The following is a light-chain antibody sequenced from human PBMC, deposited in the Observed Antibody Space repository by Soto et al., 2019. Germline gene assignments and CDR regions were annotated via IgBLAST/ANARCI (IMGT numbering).Light chain of an antibody. CDR1: QGISNY. CDR3: QKSQGT. Sequence: DIQMTQSPSSLSASVGDRVTITCRASQGISNYLAWYQQKPGKVPKLLIYAASTLQSGVPSRFSGSGSGTDFTLTISSLQPEDVATYYCQKSQGTFGGWTKVEIK. V-gene: IGKV1-27*01. CDR2: AAS. J-gene: IGKJ4*01.